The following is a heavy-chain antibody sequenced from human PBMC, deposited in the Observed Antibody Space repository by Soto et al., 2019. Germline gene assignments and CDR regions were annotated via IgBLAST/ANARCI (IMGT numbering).Heavy chain of an antibody. V-gene: IGHV3-33*01. D-gene: IGHD5-12*01. CDR1: GFTFSSYG. CDR3: ARVEGSGYDLPPDEY. CDR2: IWYDGSNK. Sequence: QVQLVESGGGVVQPGRSLRLSCAASGFTFSSYGMHWVRQAPGKGLEWVAVIWYDGSNKYYADSVKGRFTISRDNSKNTLYLQKNSLRAEDKGVYYCARVEGSGYDLPPDEYWGQGTLVTVSS. J-gene: IGHJ4*02.